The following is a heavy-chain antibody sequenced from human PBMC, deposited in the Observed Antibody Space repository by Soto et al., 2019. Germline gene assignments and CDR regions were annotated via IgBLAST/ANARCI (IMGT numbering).Heavy chain of an antibody. CDR2: INHSGST. CDR3: ARGAAFTHTPEEIDGYNPQYYYNGLDV. Sequence: SETLSLTCAVYGGPFRCSYWSWIRQPPGKERGPIAEIGEINHSGSTNYNPSLNSRVSISVDTSKDPLSLKLSSVTAADTDVDYGARGAAFTHTPEEIDGYNPQYYYNGLDVWSQGTTVTI. J-gene: IGHJ6*02. CDR1: GGPFRCSY. V-gene: IGHV4-34*01. D-gene: IGHD5-12*01.